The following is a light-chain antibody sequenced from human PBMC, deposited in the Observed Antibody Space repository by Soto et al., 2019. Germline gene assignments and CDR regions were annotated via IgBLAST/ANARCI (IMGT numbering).Light chain of an antibody. Sequence: QSALTQPASVSGSPGQSITISCTGTSSDVGGYNSVSWYQQHPDKAPKLMIYDVTNRPSGVSNRFSGSKSGNTASLTISGLLAEDEADYYCSSYTSSVTLYVFGTGTKLTVL. J-gene: IGLJ1*01. V-gene: IGLV2-14*03. CDR3: SSYTSSVTLYV. CDR1: SSDVGGYNS. CDR2: DVT.